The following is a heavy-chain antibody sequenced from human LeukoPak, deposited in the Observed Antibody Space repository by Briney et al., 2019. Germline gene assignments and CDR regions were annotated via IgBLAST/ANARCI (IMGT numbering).Heavy chain of an antibody. CDR3: ARVGAALGFDY. J-gene: IGHJ4*02. CDR2: IYTSGST. V-gene: IGHV4-4*07. CDR1: GGSISSYY. D-gene: IGHD6-13*01. Sequence: PSETLSLTCTVSGGSISSYYWSWIRQPAGKGLVWIGRIYTSGSTNYNPSLKSRVTMSVDTSKNQFSLKLSSVTAADTAVYYCARVGAALGFDYWGQGTLVTVSS.